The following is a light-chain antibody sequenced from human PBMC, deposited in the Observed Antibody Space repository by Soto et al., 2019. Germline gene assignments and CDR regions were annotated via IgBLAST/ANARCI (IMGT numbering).Light chain of an antibody. J-gene: IGKJ1*01. V-gene: IGKV3-20*01. CDR1: HSVGST. Sequence: ETVMTQSPAILSVSPGEIATLSFRASHSVGSTLAWHQQKPGQALRLLIYGASSRATGIPDRFSGGGSGTDFTLTISRLEPEDFAVYYCLQYGSSVWTFGQGTKVDNK. CDR3: LQYGSSVWT. CDR2: GAS.